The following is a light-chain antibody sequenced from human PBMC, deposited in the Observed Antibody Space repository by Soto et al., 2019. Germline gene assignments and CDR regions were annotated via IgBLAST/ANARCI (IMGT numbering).Light chain of an antibody. CDR2: AAS. J-gene: IGKJ1*01. CDR3: QHYNSYSEA. Sequence: IQMTQSPSSLSASVGDTVTITCRASQDIRNELGWYQQKPGTAPKFLIYAASSLHSGVPSRFSGSGSGTDFTLTISALQPDDFATYYCQHYNSYSEAFGQGTKVDIK. V-gene: IGKV1-6*02. CDR1: QDIRNE.